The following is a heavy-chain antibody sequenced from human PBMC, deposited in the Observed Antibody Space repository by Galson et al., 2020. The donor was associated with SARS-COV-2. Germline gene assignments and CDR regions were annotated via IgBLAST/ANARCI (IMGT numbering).Heavy chain of an antibody. CDR2: LTGRSDYT. D-gene: IGHD2-2*01. J-gene: IGHJ6*02. CDR3: ARWLGYCSSTNCYYPKNYFYYYGLDV. CDR1: GFTFSSFA. V-gene: IGHV3-23*01. Sequence: GGSLRLSCAASGFTFSSFAMAWVRQAPGKGPEWVASLTGRSDYTYYADSVSGRFTISRANSKDTLYLQMTGLRVEDTAVYYCARWLGYCSSTNCYYPKNYFYYYGLDVWGQGTTVTVSS.